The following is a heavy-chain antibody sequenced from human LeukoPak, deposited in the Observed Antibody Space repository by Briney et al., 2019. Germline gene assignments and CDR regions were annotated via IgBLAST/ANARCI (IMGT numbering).Heavy chain of an antibody. V-gene: IGHV3-11*01. J-gene: IGHJ4*02. CDR1: GFTFSDYY. CDR3: ARSPAVAGTPGKNLDY. Sequence: PGGSLRLSCAASGFTFSDYYMSWIRQAPGKGLEWVSYISSSGSTIYYADSVKGRFTISRDNAQNLLYLQMNSLRAEDTAVYYCARSPAVAGTPGKNLDYWGQGTLVTVSS. D-gene: IGHD6-19*01. CDR2: ISSSGSTI.